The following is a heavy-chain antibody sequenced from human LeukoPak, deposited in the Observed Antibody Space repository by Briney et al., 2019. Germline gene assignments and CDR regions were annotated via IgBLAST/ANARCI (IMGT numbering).Heavy chain of an antibody. V-gene: IGHV3-30*04. CDR2: ISYDGSNK. J-gene: IGHJ4*02. CDR1: GFTFSSYA. CDR3: ARGVYSSSSAIDY. D-gene: IGHD6-6*01. Sequence: GGSLRLSCAASGFTFSSYAMHWVRQAPGKGLEWVAVISYDGSNKYYADSVKGRFTISRDNAKNSLYLQMNSLSDADTAVYYCARGVYSSSSAIDYWGQGPLVTVSS.